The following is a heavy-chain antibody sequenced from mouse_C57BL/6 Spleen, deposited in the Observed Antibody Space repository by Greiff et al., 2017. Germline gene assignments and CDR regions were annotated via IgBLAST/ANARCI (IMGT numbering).Heavy chain of an antibody. CDR3: ARRYDGYFDWYFDV. J-gene: IGHJ1*03. D-gene: IGHD2-3*01. CDR1: GYAFSSYW. V-gene: IGHV1-80*01. Sequence: QVQLQQSGAELVKPGASVKISCKASGYAFSSYWMNWVKQRPGKGLEWIGQIYPGDGDTNYNGKFKGKATLTADKSSSTAYMQLSSLTSEDSAVYFCARRYDGYFDWYFDVWGTGTTVTVSS. CDR2: IYPGDGDT.